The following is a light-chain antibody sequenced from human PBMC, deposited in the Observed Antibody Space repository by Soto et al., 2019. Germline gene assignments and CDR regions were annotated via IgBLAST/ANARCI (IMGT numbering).Light chain of an antibody. CDR1: QSVSSSY. V-gene: IGKV3-20*01. Sequence: EIVLTQSPGTLSLSPGERATLSCRASQSVSSSYLDWYQQKPGQAPRLLIYGASSRATGIPDRFSGSVSGTDFTLTISRLEPEDFAVYYCQQYGSSPPITFGQGTRLEIK. J-gene: IGKJ5*01. CDR3: QQYGSSPPIT. CDR2: GAS.